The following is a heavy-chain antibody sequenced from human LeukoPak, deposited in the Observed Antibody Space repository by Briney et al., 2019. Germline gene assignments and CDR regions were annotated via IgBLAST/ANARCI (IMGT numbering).Heavy chain of an antibody. CDR2: IIPIFGTA. V-gene: IGHV1-69*01. CDR1: GGTFSSYA. D-gene: IGHD3-9*01. CDR3: ATTGRLAYYYYYYYMDV. Sequence: SVKVSCKASGGTFSSYAISWVRQAPGQGLEWMGGIIPIFGTANYAQKFQGRVTITADESTSTAYMELSSLRSEDTAVYYCATTGRLAYYYYYYYMDVWGKGTTVTISS. J-gene: IGHJ6*03.